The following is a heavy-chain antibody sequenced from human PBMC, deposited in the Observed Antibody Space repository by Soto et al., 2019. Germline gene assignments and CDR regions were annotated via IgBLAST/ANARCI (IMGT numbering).Heavy chain of an antibody. Sequence: GGSLRRSCAASGFTFSSYGMHWVRQAPGKGLEWGAVISYDGSNKYYADSVKGRFTISRDNSKNTLYLQMNSLRAEDTAVYYCAKVVFWRDLEEGDAFDIWGQGTMVTVSS. CDR2: ISYDGSNK. CDR3: AKVVFWRDLEEGDAFDI. J-gene: IGHJ3*02. D-gene: IGHD1-1*01. V-gene: IGHV3-30*18. CDR1: GFTFSSYG.